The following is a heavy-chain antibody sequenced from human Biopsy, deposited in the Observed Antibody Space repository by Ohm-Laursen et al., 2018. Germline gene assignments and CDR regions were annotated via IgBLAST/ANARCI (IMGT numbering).Heavy chain of an antibody. CDR3: ARGMRSSGWPYFDS. J-gene: IGHJ4*02. V-gene: IGHV4-61*01. D-gene: IGHD6-19*01. CDR2: IYDRGSTA. Sequence: SDTLSLTCIVSGDSVSSDSFYWTWIRQPPGQGLEYIGYIYDRGSTANYNPSLESRVTMSVDMPKNQFSLKLSSVTAADTAIYYCARGMRSSGWPYFDSWGQGTLVTVSS. CDR1: GDSVSSDSFY.